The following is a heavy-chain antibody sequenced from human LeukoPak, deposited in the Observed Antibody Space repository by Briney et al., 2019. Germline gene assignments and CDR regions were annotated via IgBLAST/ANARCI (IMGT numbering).Heavy chain of an antibody. CDR2: ISGSGGST. CDR3: VMVPAATDWFDP. V-gene: IGHV3-23*01. CDR1: GFTFSSYA. J-gene: IGHJ5*02. Sequence: GGSLRLSCAASGFTFSSYAMSWVRQAPGKGLEWVSAISGSGGSTYYADSVKGRFTISRDNSKNTLYLQMNSLRAEDTAVYYCVMVPAATDWFDPWGQGTLVTVSS. D-gene: IGHD2-2*01.